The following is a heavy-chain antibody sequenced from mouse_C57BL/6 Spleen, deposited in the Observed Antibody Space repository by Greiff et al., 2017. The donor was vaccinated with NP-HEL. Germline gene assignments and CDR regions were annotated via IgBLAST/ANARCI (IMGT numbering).Heavy chain of an antibody. CDR1: GYTFTSYG. Sequence: LVESGAELARPGASVKLSCKASGYTFTSYGISWVKQRTGQGLEWIGEIYPRSGNTYYNEKFKGKATLTADKSSSTAYMELRSLTSEDSAVYFCAREQGGGFAYWGQGTLVTVSA. V-gene: IGHV1-81*01. J-gene: IGHJ3*01. CDR2: IYPRSGNT. CDR3: AREQGGGFAY.